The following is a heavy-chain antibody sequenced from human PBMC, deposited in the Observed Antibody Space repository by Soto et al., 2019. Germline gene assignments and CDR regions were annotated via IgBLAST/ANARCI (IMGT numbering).Heavy chain of an antibody. J-gene: IGHJ4*02. CDR2: INHSGST. CDR1: GGSFSGYY. Sequence: PSETLSLTCAVYGGSFSGYYWSWIRQPPGKGLEWIGEINHSGSTNYNPSLKSRVTISVDTSKNQFSLKLSSVTAADTAVYYCARRGVYYYDSSGYYAAFGYWGQGTLVTVSS. V-gene: IGHV4-34*01. CDR3: ARRGVYYYDSSGYYAAFGY. D-gene: IGHD3-22*01.